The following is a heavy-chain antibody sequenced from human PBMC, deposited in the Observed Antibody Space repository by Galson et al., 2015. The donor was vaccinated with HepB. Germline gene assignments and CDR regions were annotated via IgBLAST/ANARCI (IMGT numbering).Heavy chain of an antibody. CDR2: FDPEDGET. J-gene: IGHJ5*02. CDR3: ATARFLRYFDWLFGGAGPTPKSYNWFDP. V-gene: IGHV1-24*01. CDR1: GYTLTELP. Sequence: SVKVSCKVSGYTLTELPMHWVRQAPGKGLEWMGGFDPEDGETIYAQKFQGRVTMTEDTSTDTAYMELSSLRSEDTAVYYCATARFLRYFDWLFGGAGPTPKSYNWFDPWGQGTLVTVSS. D-gene: IGHD3-9*01.